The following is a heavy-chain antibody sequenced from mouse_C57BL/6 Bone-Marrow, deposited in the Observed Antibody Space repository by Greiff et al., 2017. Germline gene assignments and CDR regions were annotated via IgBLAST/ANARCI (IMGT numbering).Heavy chain of an antibody. CDR3: ARQDYPYAMDY. CDR2: ISSGSSTI. D-gene: IGHD5-5*01. J-gene: IGHJ4*01. V-gene: IGHV5-17*01. Sequence: EVTLQESGGGLVKPGGSLKLSCAASGFTFSDYGMHWVRQAPEKGLEWVAYISSGSSTIYYADTVKGRFTISKDNAKNTLFLQITSLRSEDRDMYYCARQDYPYAMDYWGQGTSVTVSS. CDR1: GFTFSDYG.